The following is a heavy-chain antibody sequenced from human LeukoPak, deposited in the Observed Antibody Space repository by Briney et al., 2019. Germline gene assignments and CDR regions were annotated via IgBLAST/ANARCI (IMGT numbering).Heavy chain of an antibody. J-gene: IGHJ4*02. CDR2: MSGSDGST. D-gene: IGHD4-23*01. V-gene: IGHV3-23*01. CDR1: GFTFSSYA. Sequence: SGGSLRLSCAASGFTFSSYAMSWVRQAPGKGLEWVSGMSGSDGSTYYAGSVKGRFTISRDNSKSMLYLQMNSLRAEDTAVYYCAKRAPYGGIDYWGQGTLVTVSS. CDR3: AKRAPYGGIDY.